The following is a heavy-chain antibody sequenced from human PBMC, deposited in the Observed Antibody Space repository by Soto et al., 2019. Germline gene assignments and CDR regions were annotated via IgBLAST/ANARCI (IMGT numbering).Heavy chain of an antibody. J-gene: IGHJ4*02. D-gene: IGHD2-2*01. CDR2: INAGSGNT. V-gene: IGHV1-3*01. CDR3: ANDIIIIPCAKGRDY. Sequence: ASVKGSCKASGYTSINYGMHWVRQAPGQRLEWMGWINAGSGNTKYSQKFQGRITITRDTFASTVYMELSSLRSEDTALYYCANDIIIIPCAKGRDYWGQGVLVTFSS. CDR1: GYTSINYG.